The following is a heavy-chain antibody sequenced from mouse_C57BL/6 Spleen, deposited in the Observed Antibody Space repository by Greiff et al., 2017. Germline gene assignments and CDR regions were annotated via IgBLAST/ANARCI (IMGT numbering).Heavy chain of an antibody. CDR1: GYTFTDYN. CDR2: INPNNGGT. D-gene: IGHD4-1*01. V-gene: IGHV1-18*01. CDR3: ARPRTGTRAWFAY. Sequence: EVQLQQSGPELVKPGASVKIPCKASGYTFTDYNMDWVKQSHGKSLEWIGDINPNNGGTINNQKFKGKATLTVDKSSSAAYMELRSLTSEDNAGYYCARPRTGTRAWFAYWGQGTLVTVSA. J-gene: IGHJ3*01.